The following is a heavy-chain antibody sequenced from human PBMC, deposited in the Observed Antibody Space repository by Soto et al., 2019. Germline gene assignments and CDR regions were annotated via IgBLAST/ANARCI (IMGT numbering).Heavy chain of an antibody. D-gene: IGHD6-19*01. V-gene: IGHV3-30*18. CDR1: GFTFSDYA. CDR2: VSHDGRNT. Sequence: VQLVESGGGVVQPGRSLRLSCAASGFTFSDYAMHWVRQAPGKGLEWVAVVSHDGRNTHYAASVRGRFTISRDSSKNTVSLEMTSLRAEDTAVYYCAKGGRQWLVTSDFNYWGQGALVTVSS. J-gene: IGHJ4*02. CDR3: AKGGRQWLVTSDFNY.